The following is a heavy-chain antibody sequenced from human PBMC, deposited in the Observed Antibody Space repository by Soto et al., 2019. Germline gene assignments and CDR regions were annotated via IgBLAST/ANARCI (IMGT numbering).Heavy chain of an antibody. J-gene: IGHJ4*02. V-gene: IGHV3-74*01. D-gene: IGHD2-15*01. CDR1: GFTFSSYW. CDR3: ATLVAGTKVLDY. Sequence: GGSLRLSCAASGFTFSSYWMHWVRQAPGKGLVWASGINGDGSTTRYADSVKGRFTISRDNAENTLYLQMNSLRVEDTAVYYCATLVAGTKVLDYWSQGTLDTVSS. CDR2: INGDGSTT.